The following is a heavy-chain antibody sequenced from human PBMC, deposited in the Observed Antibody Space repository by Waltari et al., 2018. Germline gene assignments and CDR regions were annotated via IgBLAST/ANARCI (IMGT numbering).Heavy chain of an antibody. CDR3: AKDLQQWLGPVN. CDR2: ISGSGDST. CDR1: GFTFSSFV. Sequence: EVQLLESGGGLVQPGGSLRLSCAASGFTFSSFVMSWVCKAPGKGLEWVSAISGSGDSTYHANSVKGRFTISRDNSKNTLHLQMNSLRADDTAVYYCAKDLQQWLGPVNWGQGTLVTVSS. D-gene: IGHD6-19*01. J-gene: IGHJ4*02. V-gene: IGHV3-23*01.